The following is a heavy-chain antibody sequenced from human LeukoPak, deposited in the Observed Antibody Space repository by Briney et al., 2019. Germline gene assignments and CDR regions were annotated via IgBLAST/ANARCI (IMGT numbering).Heavy chain of an antibody. V-gene: IGHV1-69*13. Sequence: ASVKVSCKASGGTFSSYAISRVRQAPGQGLEWMGGIIPIFGTANYAQKFQGRVTITADESTSTAYMELSSLRSENTAVYYCARASVITFGGVIVRGAFDIWGQGTMVTVSS. CDR2: IIPIFGTA. CDR3: ARASVITFGGVIVRGAFDI. J-gene: IGHJ3*02. D-gene: IGHD3-16*02. CDR1: GGTFSSYA.